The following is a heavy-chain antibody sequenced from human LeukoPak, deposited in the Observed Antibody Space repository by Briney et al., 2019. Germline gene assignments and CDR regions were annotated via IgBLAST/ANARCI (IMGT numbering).Heavy chain of an antibody. CDR2: ISGSGTST. D-gene: IGHD2-2*02. CDR1: GFTFSSYA. V-gene: IGHV3-23*01. J-gene: IGHJ5*02. Sequence: PGGSLRLSCAASGFTFSSYAMSWVRQAPGKGLEWVSGISGSGTSTYYADSVKGRFAISRDNSKNRLYLQMNSPRAEDTAVYYCAKLLRPTTESLYCSSTNCYSAPLGPWGQGTLVTVSS. CDR3: AKLLRPTTESLYCSSTNCYSAPLGP.